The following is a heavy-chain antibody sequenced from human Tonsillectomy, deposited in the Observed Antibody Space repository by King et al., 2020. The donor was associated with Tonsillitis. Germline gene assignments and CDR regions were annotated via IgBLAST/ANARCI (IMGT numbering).Heavy chain of an antibody. V-gene: IGHV4-4*02. CDR3: ARATVVRGDDAFDI. D-gene: IGHD3-10*01. Sequence: QLQESGPGLVKPSGTLSLTCAVSGGSISSSNWWSWVRQPPGKGLEGIGEIYHSGSTNYNPSLKSRVTISVDKTKNQFSLKLSSVTAADTAVYYCARATVVRGDDAFDIWGQGTMVTVSS. CDR2: IYHSGST. CDR1: GGSISSSNW. J-gene: IGHJ3*02.